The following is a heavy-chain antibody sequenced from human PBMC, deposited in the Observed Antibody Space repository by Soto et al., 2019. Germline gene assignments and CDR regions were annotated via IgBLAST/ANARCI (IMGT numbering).Heavy chain of an antibody. CDR2: ISPMFGAA. J-gene: IGHJ4*02. CDR3: AREVQVHTPAFVY. V-gene: IGHV1-69*19. CDR1: GGTFNTYA. D-gene: IGHD3-10*01. Sequence: QVQLVQSGAEMKKPGSSVKVSCQSSGGTFNTYAMNWVRQAPGQGPEWMGDISPMFGAANYAPKFQGRVTITADESTGTSYMQLVSLTSEDTALYFCAREVQVHTPAFVYWGQGNLVTVSS.